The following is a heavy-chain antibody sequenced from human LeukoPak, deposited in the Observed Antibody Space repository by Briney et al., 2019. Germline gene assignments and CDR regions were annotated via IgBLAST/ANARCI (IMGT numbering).Heavy chain of an antibody. Sequence: PGGSLRLSCAASGFTFSSYAMSWVRQAPGKGLEWVSAISGSGGSTYYADSVKGRFTISRDNSKNTLYLQMNSLRAEDTAVYYCARDLGIAARPYYYYGMDVWGQGTTVTVSS. CDR3: ARDLGIAARPYYYYGMDV. D-gene: IGHD6-6*01. J-gene: IGHJ6*02. CDR1: GFTFSSYA. CDR2: ISGSGGST. V-gene: IGHV3-23*01.